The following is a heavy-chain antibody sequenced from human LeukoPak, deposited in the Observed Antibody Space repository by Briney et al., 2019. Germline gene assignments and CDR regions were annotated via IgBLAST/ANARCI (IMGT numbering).Heavy chain of an antibody. V-gene: IGHV3-30-3*01. J-gene: IGHJ4*02. CDR2: ISYDGSNK. D-gene: IGHD3-10*01. CDR1: GFTFSSYA. CDR3: ARGPPFFGELFGY. Sequence: GGSLRLSCAASGFTFSSYAMHWVRQAPGKGLEWVAVISYDGSNKYYADSVKGRFTISRDNSKNTLYLQMNSLRAEDTAVYYCARGPPFFGELFGYWGQGTLVTVSS.